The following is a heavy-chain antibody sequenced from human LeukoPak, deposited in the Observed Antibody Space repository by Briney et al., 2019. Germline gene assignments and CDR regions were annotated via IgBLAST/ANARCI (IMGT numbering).Heavy chain of an antibody. CDR1: GFTFSSYA. D-gene: IGHD6-13*01. Sequence: GGSLRLSCAASGFTFSSYAMHGVRQAPGKGLEWVAVISYDGSNKYYADSVKGRFTISRDNSKNTLYLQMNSLRAEDTAVYYCARGSEYSSSWYGFFPYGMDVWGQGTTVTVSS. CDR3: ARGSEYSSSWYGFFPYGMDV. J-gene: IGHJ6*02. V-gene: IGHV3-30-3*01. CDR2: ISYDGSNK.